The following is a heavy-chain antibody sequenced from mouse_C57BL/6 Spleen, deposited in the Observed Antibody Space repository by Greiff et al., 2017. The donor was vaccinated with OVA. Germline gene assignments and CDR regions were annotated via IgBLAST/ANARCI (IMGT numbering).Heavy chain of an antibody. CDR3: ARRGTEGYCDY. CDR2: IYPGDGDT. CDR1: GYAFSSSW. J-gene: IGHJ2*01. V-gene: IGHV1-82*01. Sequence: VQLQQSGPELVKPGASVKISCKASGYAFSSSWMNWVKQRPGKGLEWIGRIYPGDGDTNYNGKFKGKATLTEDKSSSTAYMQLSSLTSEDSAVYFCARRGTEGYCDYWGQGTTLTVSS. D-gene: IGHD3-3*01.